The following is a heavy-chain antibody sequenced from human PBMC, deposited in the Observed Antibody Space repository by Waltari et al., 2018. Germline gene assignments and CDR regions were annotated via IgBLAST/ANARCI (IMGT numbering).Heavy chain of an antibody. D-gene: IGHD2-2*02. Sequence: EVQVVESGGGLLQPEGSLRLSCTASGFTFSNYEMIWVRQAPGKGLEWISYIDNTGYTIYYADSVRGRFTISRDNAKNSMYLQMNSLRAEDTAIYYCARPSTEYHYYYYYMDVWGKGTTVTVS. CDR3: ARPSTEYHYYYYYMDV. J-gene: IGHJ6*03. V-gene: IGHV3-48*03. CDR2: IDNTGYTI. CDR1: GFTFSNYE.